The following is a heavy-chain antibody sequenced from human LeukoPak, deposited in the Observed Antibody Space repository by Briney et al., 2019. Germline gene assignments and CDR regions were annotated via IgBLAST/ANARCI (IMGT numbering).Heavy chain of an antibody. V-gene: IGHV1-2*06. D-gene: IGHD2-8*01. CDR2: INPNSGGT. J-gene: IGHJ4*02. Sequence: ASVKVSCKASGYTFTGYYMHWVRQTPGQGLEWMGRINPNSGGTNYAQKFQGRVTMTRDTSISTAYMELSRLRSDDTAVYYCARDRGDIVLMVYALGYWGQGTLVTVSS. CDR3: ARDRGDIVLMVYALGY. CDR1: GYTFTGYY.